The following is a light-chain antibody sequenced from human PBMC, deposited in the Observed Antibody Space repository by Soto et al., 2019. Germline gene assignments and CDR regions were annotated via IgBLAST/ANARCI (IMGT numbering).Light chain of an antibody. Sequence: DIQMTQSPSSVSTSVGERVTITCRASQNIRSYLNWYQHKAGKAPTLLIYGVSRLQGGVPSRFSGSGSGTNFTLTISSLQPEDFATYYCQQTYIPLYTFGQGTKLAI. J-gene: IGKJ2*01. CDR1: QNIRSY. CDR3: QQTYIPLYT. CDR2: GVS. V-gene: IGKV1-39*01.